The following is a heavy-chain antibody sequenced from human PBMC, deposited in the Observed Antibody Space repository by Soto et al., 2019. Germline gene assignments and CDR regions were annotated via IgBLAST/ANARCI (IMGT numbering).Heavy chain of an antibody. Sequence: QVQLQESGPGLVKPSGTLSLTCAVSSGSISSSNWWSWVRQPPGKGLEWIGEIYHSGSTNYNPSPKSRVTISVDKSKNQFSLKLSSVTAADTAVYYCARGIAARPPKYWFAPWGQGPLVTVSS. CDR2: IYHSGST. D-gene: IGHD6-6*01. CDR3: ARGIAARPPKYWFAP. CDR1: SGSISSSNW. J-gene: IGHJ5*02. V-gene: IGHV4-4*02.